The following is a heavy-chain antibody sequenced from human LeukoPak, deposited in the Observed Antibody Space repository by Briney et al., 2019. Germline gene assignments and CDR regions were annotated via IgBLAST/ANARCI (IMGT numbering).Heavy chain of an antibody. V-gene: IGHV4-59*08. Sequence: PSETLSLTCIVSGGSISSYYWSWIRQPPGKGLEWIGYIYYSGSTNYNPSLKSRVTISVDTSKNQFSLKLSSVTAADTAVYYCARAIGGGILRYFDWLDYWGQGTLVTVS. J-gene: IGHJ4*02. CDR2: IYYSGST. D-gene: IGHD3-9*01. CDR1: GGSISSYY. CDR3: ARAIGGGILRYFDWLDY.